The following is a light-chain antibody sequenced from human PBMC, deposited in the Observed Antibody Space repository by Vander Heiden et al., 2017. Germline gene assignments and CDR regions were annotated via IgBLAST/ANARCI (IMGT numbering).Light chain of an antibody. J-gene: IGKJ4*01. CDR1: QSRLNRDGQTY. Sequence: DTVMTQTPLSLSVTPGQPASISCNTSQSRLNRDGQTYLYWYLQKPGKAPQLLIYEVSSRFSGVPDRFSGSGSGTDFTLKISRVEAEDVGIYYCMQSNRHPLTFGGGTKVEIK. V-gene: IGKV2-29*03. CDR2: EVS. CDR3: MQSNRHPLT.